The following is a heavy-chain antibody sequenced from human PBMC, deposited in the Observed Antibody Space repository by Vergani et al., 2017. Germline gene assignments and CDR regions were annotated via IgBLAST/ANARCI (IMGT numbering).Heavy chain of an antibody. Sequence: QVQLKQWGAGLLKPSETLSLTCAVYGGSFSGYYWSWIRQPPGKGLEWIGEINHSGSTNYNPSLKSRVTISVDTCKNQFSLKLSSVTAADTAVYYCASIGKLEGHYYYYYYMDVWGKGTTVTVSS. D-gene: IGHD6-13*01. V-gene: IGHV4-34*01. CDR3: ASIGKLEGHYYYYYYMDV. CDR2: INHSGST. CDR1: GGSFSGYY. J-gene: IGHJ6*03.